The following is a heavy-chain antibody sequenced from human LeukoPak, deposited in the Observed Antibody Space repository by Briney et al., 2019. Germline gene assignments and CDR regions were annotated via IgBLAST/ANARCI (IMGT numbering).Heavy chain of an antibody. CDR3: ARTLPGSSGAFDI. Sequence: PSETLSLTCTVSGGSISSGGYYWSWIRQHPGKGLEWIGYIYYSGSTYYNPSLKRRVTISVDTSKNQFSLKLSSVTAADTAVYYCARTLPGSSGAFDIWGQGTMVTVSS. CDR2: IYYSGST. CDR1: GGSISSGGYY. D-gene: IGHD6-6*01. J-gene: IGHJ3*02. V-gene: IGHV4-31*03.